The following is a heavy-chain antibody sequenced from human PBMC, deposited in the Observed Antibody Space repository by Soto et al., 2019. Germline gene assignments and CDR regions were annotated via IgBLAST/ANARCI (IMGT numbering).Heavy chain of an antibody. CDR3: ARDLRYSGYDFYESTRRGFDY. V-gene: IGHV1-18*01. J-gene: IGHJ4*02. Sequence: QVQLVQSGAEVKKPGASVKVSCKASGYTFTSYGISWVRQAPGQGLEWMGWISAYNGNTNYAQKLQGRVTMTTDTSTSTAYLELRSLRSDDTAVYYCARDLRYSGYDFYESTRRGFDYWGQGTLVTVSS. CDR2: ISAYNGNT. D-gene: IGHD5-12*01. CDR1: GYTFTSYG.